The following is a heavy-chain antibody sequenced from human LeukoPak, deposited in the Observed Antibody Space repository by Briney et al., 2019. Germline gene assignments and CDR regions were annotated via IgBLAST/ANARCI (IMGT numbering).Heavy chain of an antibody. J-gene: IGHJ4*02. V-gene: IGHV1-69*05. CDR2: IIPIFGTA. CDR3: ATPASPYYYGSGSYYSY. CDR1: GGTFSSYA. Sequence: SVKVSCKASGGTFSSYAISWVRQAPGQGLEWMGGIIPIFGTANYAQKLQGRVTMTTDTSTSTAYMGLRSLRSDDTAVYYCATPASPYYYGSGSYYSYWGQGTLVTVSS. D-gene: IGHD3-10*01.